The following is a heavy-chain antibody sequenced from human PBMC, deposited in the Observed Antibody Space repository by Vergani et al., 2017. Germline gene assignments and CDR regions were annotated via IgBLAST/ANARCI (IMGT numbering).Heavy chain of an antibody. CDR1: GFTFSSYA. Sequence: EVQLLESGGGLVQPGGSLRLSCAASGFTFSSYAMSWVRQAPGKGLEWVSAISGSGGSTYYADSVKGRFTISRDNSKNTLYLQMNSLRAEDTAVYYCARTLNWNYVFLDYWGQGTLVTVSS. D-gene: IGHD1-7*01. J-gene: IGHJ4*02. CDR3: ARTLNWNYVFLDY. CDR2: ISGSGGST. V-gene: IGHV3-23*01.